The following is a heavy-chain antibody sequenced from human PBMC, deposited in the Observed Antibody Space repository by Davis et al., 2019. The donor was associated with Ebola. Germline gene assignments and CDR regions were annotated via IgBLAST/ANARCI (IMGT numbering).Heavy chain of an antibody. Sequence: GGSLRLSCAASGFTFSGSAMHWVRQASGKGLEWVGRIRSKANSYATAYAASVKGRFTISRDDSKNTAYLQMNSLRAEDTAVYYCAKDAYCSGGGCYRPFDCWGQGTLVTISS. CDR1: GFTFSGSA. J-gene: IGHJ4*02. CDR3: AKDAYCSGGGCYRPFDC. V-gene: IGHV3-73*01. D-gene: IGHD2-15*01. CDR2: IRSKANSYAT.